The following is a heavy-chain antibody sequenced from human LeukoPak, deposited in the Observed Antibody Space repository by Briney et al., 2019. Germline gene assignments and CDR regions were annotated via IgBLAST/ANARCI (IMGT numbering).Heavy chain of an antibody. J-gene: IGHJ3*02. V-gene: IGHV3-7*01. D-gene: IGHD2-2*01. CDR2: TNRDGSEK. CDR1: GFTFSSYS. CDR3: ARDSASCRGCAFDI. Sequence: GGSLRLSCAASGFTFSSYSMNWVRQAPGKGLEWVANTNRDGSEKYYVDSVKGRVTISRDNAMNFLYLQLNSLRVDDTAVYYCARDSASCRGCAFDIWGQGTVVTVSS.